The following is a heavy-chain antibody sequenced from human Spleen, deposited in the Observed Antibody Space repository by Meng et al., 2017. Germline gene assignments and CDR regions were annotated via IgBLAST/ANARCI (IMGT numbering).Heavy chain of an antibody. CDR3: AKSSYSITWERDY. Sequence: GGSLRLSCAASGFTFSSYGMHWVRQAPGKGLEWVAVIWYDGSNKYYADSVKGRFTISRDNAKNSLYLQMNSLRAEDTAVYYCAKSSYSITWERDYWGQGTLVTVSS. CDR2: IWYDGSNK. D-gene: IGHD2-2*02. V-gene: IGHV3-33*03. J-gene: IGHJ4*02. CDR1: GFTFSSYG.